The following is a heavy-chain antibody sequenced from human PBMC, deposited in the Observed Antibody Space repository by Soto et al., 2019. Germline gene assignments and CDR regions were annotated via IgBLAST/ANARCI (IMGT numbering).Heavy chain of an antibody. CDR2: IYSGGST. D-gene: IGHD6-19*01. CDR3: ARDLPGIAVAGPEALAD. J-gene: IGHJ4*02. V-gene: IGHV3-66*01. CDR1: GFTVSSNY. Sequence: EVQLVESGGGLVQPGGSLRLSCAASGFTVSSNYMSWVRQAPGKGLEWVSVIYSGGSTYYADSVKGRFTISRDNSKNTLNLQMNSLRAEDTAVYYCARDLPGIAVAGPEALADWGQGTLVTVSS.